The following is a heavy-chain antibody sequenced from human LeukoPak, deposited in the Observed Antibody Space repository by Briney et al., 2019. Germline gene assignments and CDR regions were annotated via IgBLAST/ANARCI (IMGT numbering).Heavy chain of an antibody. CDR2: MNIDGSEK. J-gene: IGHJ4*02. CDR3: ARDPVEWELLLDY. CDR1: GFTFSNYW. Sequence: GGSLRLSCAAPGFTFSNYWMGWVRQAPGKRPEWVANMNIDGSEKYYADSVKGRFSISRDNARNSVYLQMASLRVEDTAVYYCARDPVEWELLLDYWGQGTLVTVSS. V-gene: IGHV3-7*01. D-gene: IGHD1-26*01.